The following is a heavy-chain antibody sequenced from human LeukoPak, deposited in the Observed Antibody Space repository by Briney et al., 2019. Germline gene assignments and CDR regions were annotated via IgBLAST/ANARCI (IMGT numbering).Heavy chain of an antibody. Sequence: VKVSCKASGYTFTGYYMHWVRQAPGQGLEWMGWINPNSGGTNYAQKFQGRVTMTRDTSISTAYMELSRLRSDDTAVYYCARGLFGIGVGPAAMGYWGQGTLVTVSS. CDR2: INPNSGGT. CDR3: ARGLFGIGVGPAAMGY. CDR1: GYTFTGYY. V-gene: IGHV1-2*02. D-gene: IGHD2-2*01. J-gene: IGHJ4*02.